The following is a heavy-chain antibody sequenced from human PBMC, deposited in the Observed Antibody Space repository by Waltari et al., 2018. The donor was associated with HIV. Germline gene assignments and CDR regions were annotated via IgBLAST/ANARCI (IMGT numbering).Heavy chain of an antibody. CDR3: GRVVRIITRIVGVGGYYFDY. V-gene: IGHV4-38-2*02. D-gene: IGHD3-22*01. CDR2: IYQSGNT. CDR1: GYSISSGYY. Sequence: QVQLQESGPGLVKPSETLSLTCTVSGYSISSGYYWGWIRQPPGKGLEWIGSIYQSGNTYDDPSRKSGVTISVETAKNQCCRKRSSVTAADTAVYDGGRVVRIITRIVGVGGYYFDYWGQGTLVTVSS. J-gene: IGHJ4*02.